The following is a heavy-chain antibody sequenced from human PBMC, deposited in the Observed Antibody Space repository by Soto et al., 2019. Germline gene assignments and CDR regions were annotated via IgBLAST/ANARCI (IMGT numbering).Heavy chain of an antibody. CDR3: ARPSSHYYYYMDV. J-gene: IGHJ6*03. Sequence: PSETLSLTCTVSGGSISSGSYYWGWIRQPPGKGLEWIGSIYYSGSTYYNPSLKSRVTISVDTSKNQFSLKLSSVTAADTAVYYCARPSSHYYYYMDVWGKGTTVTVSS. CDR1: GGSISSGSYY. D-gene: IGHD6-6*01. CDR2: IYYSGST. V-gene: IGHV4-39*01.